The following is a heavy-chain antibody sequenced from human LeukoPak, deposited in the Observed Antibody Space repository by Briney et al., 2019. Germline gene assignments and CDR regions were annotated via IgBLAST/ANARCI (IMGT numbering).Heavy chain of an antibody. J-gene: IGHJ4*02. Sequence: SEALSLTCTVSGGSISSYYWNWIRQPPGKGLEWIGYIYDSESTNYNPSLKSRVTISVDTSKNQFSLKLSSVTAADTAVYYCARGLSGSYQIDYWGQGTLVTVSS. V-gene: IGHV4-59*01. CDR3: ARGLSGSYQIDY. D-gene: IGHD1-26*01. CDR1: GGSISSYY. CDR2: IYDSEST.